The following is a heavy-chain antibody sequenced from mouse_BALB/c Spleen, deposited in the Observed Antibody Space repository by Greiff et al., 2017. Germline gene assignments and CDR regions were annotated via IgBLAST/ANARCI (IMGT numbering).Heavy chain of an antibody. CDR3: VRIYYDYGGLWYFDV. V-gene: IGHV10-1*02. D-gene: IGHD2-4*01. Sequence: GGGLVQPKGSLKLSCAASGFTFNTYAMNWVRQAPGKGLEWVARIRSKSNNYATYYADSVKDRFTISRDDSQSMLYLQMNNLKTEDTAMYYCVRIYYDYGGLWYFDVWGAGTTVTVSS. CDR2: IRSKSNNYAT. CDR1: GFTFNTYA. J-gene: IGHJ1*01.